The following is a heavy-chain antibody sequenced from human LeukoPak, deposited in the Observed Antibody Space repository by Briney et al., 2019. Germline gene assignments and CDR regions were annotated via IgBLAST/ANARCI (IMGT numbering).Heavy chain of an antibody. CDR3: AREGEMATINRITSFDY. D-gene: IGHD5-24*01. CDR1: GGTFSSYA. V-gene: IGHV1-69*04. CDR2: IIPILGIA. J-gene: IGHJ4*02. Sequence: ASVKVSCKASGGTFSSYAISWVRQAPGQGLEWMGRIIPILGIANYAQKFQGRVTIAADKPTSTAYMELSSLRSEDTAVYYCAREGEMATINRITSFDYWGQGTLVTVSS.